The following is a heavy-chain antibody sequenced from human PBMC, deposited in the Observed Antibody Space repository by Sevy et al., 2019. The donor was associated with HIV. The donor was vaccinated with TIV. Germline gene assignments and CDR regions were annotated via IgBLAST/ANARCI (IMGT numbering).Heavy chain of an antibody. CDR3: ARTQAATRYYYYGMDV. Sequence: ASVKVSYKASGYTFTGYYMHWVRQAPGQGLEWMGRITPNWGGTNYAQKFQGRVTMTRDTSISTAYMELSRLRSDDTAVYYCARTQAATRYYYYGMDVWGQGTTVTVSS. CDR1: GYTFTGYY. D-gene: IGHD2-15*01. CDR2: ITPNWGGT. V-gene: IGHV1-2*06. J-gene: IGHJ6*02.